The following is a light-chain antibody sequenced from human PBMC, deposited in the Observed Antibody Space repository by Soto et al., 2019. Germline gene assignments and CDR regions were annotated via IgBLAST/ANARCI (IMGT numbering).Light chain of an antibody. J-gene: IGKJ2*01. CDR2: GAS. CDR1: QSISGTY. CDR3: QQYGSSPLYT. Sequence: EIVLTQSPGTLSLSPGERATLSCRASQSISGTYLAWYQQKPGQAPRLLIYGASTRATGIPDRFGGSGSGTDFTLPISSLEPEDFAVYYCQQYGSSPLYTFGQGTKLEIK. V-gene: IGKV3-20*01.